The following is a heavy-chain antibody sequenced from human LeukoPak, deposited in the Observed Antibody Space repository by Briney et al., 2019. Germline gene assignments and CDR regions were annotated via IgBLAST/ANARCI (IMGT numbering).Heavy chain of an antibody. V-gene: IGHV1-2*02. CDR3: ARNLYCSSTSCYGFDY. CDR2: INPNSGGT. CDR1: GYTFTGYY. J-gene: IGHJ4*02. D-gene: IGHD2-2*01. Sequence: GASVKVSCKASGYTFTGYYMHWVRQAPGQGLEWMGWINPNSGGTNYAQKFQGRVTMTRDTSISTACMELSRLRSDDTAVYYCARNLYCSSTSCYGFDYWGQGTLVTVSS.